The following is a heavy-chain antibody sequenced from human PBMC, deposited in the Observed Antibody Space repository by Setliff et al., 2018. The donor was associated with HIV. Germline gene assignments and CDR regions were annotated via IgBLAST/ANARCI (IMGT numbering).Heavy chain of an antibody. J-gene: IGHJ4*02. Sequence: GGSLRLSCAASGFTFSTYWMIWVLQAPGKGLEWVAKIKQDGSAEYYVDSVKCRFTISRDNAKNSVYLQMNSLRVEDTAMYYCTKDHRSGWASDCWGQGTLVTVSS. CDR3: TKDHRSGWASDC. D-gene: IGHD6-19*01. V-gene: IGHV3-7*01. CDR2: IKQDGSAE. CDR1: GFTFSTYW.